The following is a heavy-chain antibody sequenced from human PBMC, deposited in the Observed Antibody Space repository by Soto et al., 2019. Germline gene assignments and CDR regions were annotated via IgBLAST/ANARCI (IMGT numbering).Heavy chain of an antibody. CDR1: GYTFTSYA. D-gene: IGHD3-3*01. Sequence: QVQLVQSGAEVKKPGASVKVSCKASGYTFTSYAMHWVRQAPGQRLEWMGWINAGNGNTKYSQKFQGRVTITRDTSASTAYMELSSLRSEDTAVYYCARDRSQRDDFWSGPRTPYYYYGMDVWGQGTTVTVSS. CDR2: INAGNGNT. CDR3: ARDRSQRDDFWSGPRTPYYYYGMDV. V-gene: IGHV1-3*01. J-gene: IGHJ6*02.